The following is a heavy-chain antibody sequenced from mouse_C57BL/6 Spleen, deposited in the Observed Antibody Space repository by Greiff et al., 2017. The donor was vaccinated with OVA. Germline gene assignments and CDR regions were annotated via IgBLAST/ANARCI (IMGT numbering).Heavy chain of an antibody. CDR3: ARSPYYGSSDWYFDV. Sequence: QVQLKESGPGLVQPSQSLSITCTVSGFSLTSYGVHWVRQSPGKGLEWLGVIWSGGSTDYNAAFISRLSISKDNSKSQVFFKMNSLQADDTAIYYCARSPYYGSSDWYFDVWGTGTTVTVSS. J-gene: IGHJ1*03. D-gene: IGHD1-1*01. V-gene: IGHV2-2*01. CDR2: IWSGGST. CDR1: GFSLTSYG.